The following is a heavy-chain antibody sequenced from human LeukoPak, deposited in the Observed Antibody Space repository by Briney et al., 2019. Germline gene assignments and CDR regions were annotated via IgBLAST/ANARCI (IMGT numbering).Heavy chain of an antibody. V-gene: IGHV3-33*01. CDR3: ARVSFYDSSGYYPPDY. CDR1: GLTFKNYG. J-gene: IGHJ4*02. D-gene: IGHD3-22*01. Sequence: GTSLRLSCAASGLTFKNYGMHWVRQAPGKGLEWVSIIYYDGRDKYYADSVKGRFTISRDNSKNTLYLQMNSLRAEDTAVYYCARVSFYDSSGYYPPDYWGQGTLVTVSS. CDR2: IYYDGRDK.